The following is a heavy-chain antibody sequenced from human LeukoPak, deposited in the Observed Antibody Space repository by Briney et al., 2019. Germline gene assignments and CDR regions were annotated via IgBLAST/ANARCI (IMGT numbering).Heavy chain of an antibody. V-gene: IGHV3-48*01. CDR2: ISSSSSTI. Sequence: TGGSLRLSCAASGFTFSSYSMNWVRQAPGKGLEWVSYISSSSSTIYYADSVKGRFTISRDNAKNSLYLQMNSLRAEDTAVYYCASVSDSYFFDYWGQGTLVTVSS. CDR1: GFTFSSYS. D-gene: IGHD5-18*01. J-gene: IGHJ4*02. CDR3: ASVSDSYFFDY.